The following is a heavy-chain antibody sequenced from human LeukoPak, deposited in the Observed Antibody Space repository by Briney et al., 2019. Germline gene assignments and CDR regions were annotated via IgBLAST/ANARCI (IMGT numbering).Heavy chain of an antibody. J-gene: IGHJ4*02. CDR1: GGSFSGYY. V-gene: IGHV4-34*01. CDR3: ARGQINVDIVATTRAYYFDY. CDR2: INHSGST. D-gene: IGHD5-12*01. Sequence: SETLSLTCAVYGGSFSGYYWSWIRQPPGKGLEWIGEINHSGSTNYNPSLKSRVTISVDTSKNQFSLKLSSVTAADTAVYYCARGQINVDIVATTRAYYFDYWGQGTLVTVSS.